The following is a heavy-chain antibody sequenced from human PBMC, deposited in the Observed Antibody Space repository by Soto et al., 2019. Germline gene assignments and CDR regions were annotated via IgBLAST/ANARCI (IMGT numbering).Heavy chain of an antibody. CDR3: ARVGDCIEVPGRIQDFDH. CDR2: INYSGNT. Sequence: QVQLRVSGPGLVKPSETLSLTCTVSGGSTSTYFWSWIRPPPGKGPEWLGDINYSGNTNYNPSLKNLATMSIDTSKKEFSLKLGSVTAPDTAVYYCARVGDCIEVPGRIQDFDHWGQGTLVTVSS. V-gene: IGHV4-59*01. J-gene: IGHJ4*02. CDR1: GGSTSTYF. D-gene: IGHD3-10*01.